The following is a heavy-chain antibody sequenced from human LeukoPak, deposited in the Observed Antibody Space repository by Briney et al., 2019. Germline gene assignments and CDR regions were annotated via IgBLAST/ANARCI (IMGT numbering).Heavy chain of an antibody. CDR3: ARVVRSLGFDP. V-gene: IGHV1-8*03. J-gene: IGHJ5*02. Sequence: ASVKVSCKASGYTFTSYDINWVRQATGQGLGWMGWMNPNSGNTGYAQKFQGRVTITRNTSISTAYMELSSLRSEDTAVYYCARVVRSLGFDPWGQGTLVTVSS. CDR2: MNPNSGNT. CDR1: GYTFTSYD.